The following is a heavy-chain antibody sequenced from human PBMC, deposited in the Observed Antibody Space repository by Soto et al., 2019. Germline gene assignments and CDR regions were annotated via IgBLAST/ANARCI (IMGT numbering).Heavy chain of an antibody. Sequence: GESLKISCAASGFTFSSYWMSWVRQAPGKGLEWVANIKQDGSEKYYVDSVKGRFTISRDNAKNSLYLQMNSLRAEDTAVYYCARDEGFNWNDRGIFDYWGQGTLVTISS. J-gene: IGHJ4*02. CDR3: ARDEGFNWNDRGIFDY. D-gene: IGHD1-1*01. CDR1: GFTFSSYW. V-gene: IGHV3-7*05. CDR2: IKQDGSEK.